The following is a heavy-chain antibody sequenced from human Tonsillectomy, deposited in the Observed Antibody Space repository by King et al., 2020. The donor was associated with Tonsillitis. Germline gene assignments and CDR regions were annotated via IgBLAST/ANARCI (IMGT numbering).Heavy chain of an antibody. V-gene: IGHV1-69*09. CDR3: ARGYYRSGWYIRDY. D-gene: IGHD6-19*01. J-gene: IGHJ4*02. CDR2: IIPILDIA. CDR1: GGTSSNYA. Sequence: VQLVESGAEVKKPGSSVKVSCKASGGTSSNYAISWVRQAPGQGLEWMGRIIPILDIANYAQKFQGRVTITADKSTTTAYMALSSLRSEDTAVYYCARGYYRSGWYIRDYWGQGTLVTVSS.